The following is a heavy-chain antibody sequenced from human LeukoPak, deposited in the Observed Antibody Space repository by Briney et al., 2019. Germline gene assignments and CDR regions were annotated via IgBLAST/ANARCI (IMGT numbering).Heavy chain of an antibody. CDR1: GFTFDDHG. J-gene: IGHJ4*02. CDR2: IRYDGSNK. CDR3: AKDPSFRPGYFDY. Sequence: GGSLRLSCAASGFTFDDHGMSWVRQAPGKGLEWVAFIRYDGSNKYYADSVKGRFTISRDNSKNTLYLQMNSLRAEDTAVYYCAKDPSFRPGYFDYWGQGTLVTVSS. V-gene: IGHV3-30*02.